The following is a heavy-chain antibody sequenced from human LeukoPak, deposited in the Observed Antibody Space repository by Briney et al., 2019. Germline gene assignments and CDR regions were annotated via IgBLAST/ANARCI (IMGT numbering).Heavy chain of an antibody. CDR3: ARRLFPRDSYGSNWFDP. J-gene: IGHJ5*02. Sequence: ASVKVSCKASGYTFTSYGISWVRQATGQGLEWMGWISAYNGNTNYAQKLQGRVTMTTDTSTSTAYMELRSLRSDDTAVYYCARRLFPRDSYGSNWFDPWGQGTLVTVSS. CDR1: GYTFTSYG. D-gene: IGHD5-18*01. CDR2: ISAYNGNT. V-gene: IGHV1-18*01.